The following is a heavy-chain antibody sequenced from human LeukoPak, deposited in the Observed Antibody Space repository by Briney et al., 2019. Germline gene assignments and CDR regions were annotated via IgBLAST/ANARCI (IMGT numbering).Heavy chain of an antibody. CDR2: IGLSVNFI. Sequence: GGSLRLSCEASGFTFSNSYMSWLRQPPGRGLESISYIGLSVNFINYADSVKGRFTTSRDNTKKSLYLQINSLRAEDTAVYYCSRDHRVLDYWGQGTLVTVSS. CDR3: SRDHRVLDY. J-gene: IGHJ4*02. CDR1: GFTFSNSY. V-gene: IGHV3-11*01. D-gene: IGHD1-14*01.